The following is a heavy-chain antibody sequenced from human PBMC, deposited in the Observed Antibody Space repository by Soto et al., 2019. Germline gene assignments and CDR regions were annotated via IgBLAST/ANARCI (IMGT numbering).Heavy chain of an antibody. J-gene: IGHJ4*02. V-gene: IGHV3-53*02. CDR3: ASTGDFWGGYPY. Sequence: EVQLVETGGGLIQPGGSLRLSCAASGFTVSSNYMSWVRQAPGKGLEWVSIIYSGGSTHYADSVKGRFTISRDNSKNTLYLQMNSLRAEDTAMYYCASTGDFWGGYPYWGQGTLVTVSS. D-gene: IGHD3-3*01. CDR2: IYSGGST. CDR1: GFTVSSNY.